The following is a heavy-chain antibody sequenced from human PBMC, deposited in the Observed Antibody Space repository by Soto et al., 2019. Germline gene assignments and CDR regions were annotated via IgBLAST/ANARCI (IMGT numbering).Heavy chain of an antibody. CDR1: GGSFSGYY. V-gene: IGHV4-34*01. Sequence: SETLSLTCAVHGGSFSGYYWDWIRQPPGKGLEWIGEINHGGTSNYNPSLKSRAIISVDTSKNQFSLKLTSVTAADTAVYYCARAYSSIPPLGFDPWGQGTLVTVSS. CDR2: INHGGTS. J-gene: IGHJ5*02. CDR3: ARAYSSIPPLGFDP. D-gene: IGHD6-13*01.